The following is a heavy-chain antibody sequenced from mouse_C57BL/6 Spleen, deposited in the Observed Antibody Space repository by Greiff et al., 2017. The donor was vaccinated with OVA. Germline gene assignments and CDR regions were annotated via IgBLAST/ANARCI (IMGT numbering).Heavy chain of an antibody. CDR2: IYPGDGDT. D-gene: IGHD1-1*01. J-gene: IGHJ2*01. Sequence: VQLQQSGPELVKPGASVKISCKASGYAFSSSWMNWVKQRPGKGLEWIGRIYPGDGDTNYNGKFQGQATLTADKSSSTAYMQLSSLTSEDSAVYFCAPHYYGSSYEGYWGQGTTLTVSS. CDR1: GYAFSSSW. V-gene: IGHV1-82*01. CDR3: APHYYGSSYEGY.